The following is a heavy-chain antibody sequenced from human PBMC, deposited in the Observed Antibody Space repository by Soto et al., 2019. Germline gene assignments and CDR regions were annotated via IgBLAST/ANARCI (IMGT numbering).Heavy chain of an antibody. D-gene: IGHD3-16*01. Sequence: GGSLRLSCAASGFTFDDYAMHWVRQAPGKGLEWVSGISWNSGSIGYADSVKGRFTISRDNAKNSLYLQMNSLRAEDTALYYCAKDMAIMITFGGVRAFDIWGQGTMVTVSS. CDR3: AKDMAIMITFGGVRAFDI. CDR1: GFTFDDYA. J-gene: IGHJ3*02. V-gene: IGHV3-9*01. CDR2: ISWNSGSI.